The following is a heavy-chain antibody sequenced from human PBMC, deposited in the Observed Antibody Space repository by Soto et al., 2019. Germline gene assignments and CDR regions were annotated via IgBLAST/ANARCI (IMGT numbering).Heavy chain of an antibody. CDR3: AKDWDGGSIKCPAV. Sequence: EVQLLESGGGLVQPGGSLRLSCAASGFTFSSYAMSWVRQAPGKGLEWVSSISGSGGSTNYANSVKGRFTISRDNSKNTLYLQMNRLRAEDTTIYYSAKDWDGGSIKCPAVWGQGTRVTVSS. CDR2: ISGSGGST. D-gene: IGHD2-15*01. V-gene: IGHV3-23*01. CDR1: GFTFSSYA. J-gene: IGHJ4*02.